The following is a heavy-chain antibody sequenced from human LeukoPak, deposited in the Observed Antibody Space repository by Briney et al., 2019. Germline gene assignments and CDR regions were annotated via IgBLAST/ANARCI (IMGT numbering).Heavy chain of an antibody. CDR2: ISGSGGST. Sequence: GGSLRLSCAASGFTFSSYAMSWVRQAPGKGLEWVSAISGSGGSTYYADSVKGRFTISRDNSKNTLYPQMNSLRAEDTAVYYCAGLGYSYFYFDYWGQGTLVTVSS. CDR1: GFTFSSYA. J-gene: IGHJ4*02. V-gene: IGHV3-23*01. CDR3: AGLGYSYFYFDY. D-gene: IGHD5-18*01.